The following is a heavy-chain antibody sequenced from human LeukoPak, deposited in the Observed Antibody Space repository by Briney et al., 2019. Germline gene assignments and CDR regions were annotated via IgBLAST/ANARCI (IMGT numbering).Heavy chain of an antibody. V-gene: IGHV1-2*04. Sequence: ASVKVSCKASGYTFTGYYMHWVRQAPGQGLEWMGWINPNSGGTNYAQKFQGWVTMTRNTSISTAYMELSRLRSDDTAVYYCARARDDHPLPGNCYLYYYGMDVWGQGTTVTVSS. CDR2: INPNSGGT. J-gene: IGHJ6*02. CDR1: GYTFTGYY. CDR3: ARARDDHPLPGNCYLYYYGMDV. D-gene: IGHD2-21*02.